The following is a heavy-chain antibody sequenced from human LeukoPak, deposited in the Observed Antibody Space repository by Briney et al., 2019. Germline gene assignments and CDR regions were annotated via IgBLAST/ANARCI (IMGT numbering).Heavy chain of an antibody. Sequence: SETLSLTCTVSGYSISSGYYWGWIRQPPGKGLEWIGSIYHSGSTYYNPSLKSRVTISVDTSKNQFSLKLSSVTAADTAVYYCARWDYYDSSGYQIAWFDPWGQGTLVTVSS. D-gene: IGHD3-22*01. CDR3: ARWDYYDSSGYQIAWFDP. J-gene: IGHJ5*02. CDR1: GYSISSGYY. CDR2: IYHSGST. V-gene: IGHV4-38-2*02.